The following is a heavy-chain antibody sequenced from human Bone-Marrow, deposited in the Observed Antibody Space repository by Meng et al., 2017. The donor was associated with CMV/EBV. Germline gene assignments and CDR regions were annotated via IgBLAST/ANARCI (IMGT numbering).Heavy chain of an antibody. CDR3: AKVVNYDILTGYWYYYYYAMDV. Sequence: GESLKISCAASGFTFSSYAMSWVRQAPGKGLEWVSAISGSGGSTYYADSVRGRFTISRDISKNTLYLQMNSLRAEDTAVYYCAKVVNYDILTGYWYYYYYAMDVWGQGTTVTGAS. V-gene: IGHV3-23*01. CDR2: ISGSGGST. J-gene: IGHJ6*02. D-gene: IGHD3-9*01. CDR1: GFTFSSYA.